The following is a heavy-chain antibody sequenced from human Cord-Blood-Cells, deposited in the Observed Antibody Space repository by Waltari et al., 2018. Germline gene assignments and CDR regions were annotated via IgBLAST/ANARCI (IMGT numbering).Heavy chain of an antibody. V-gene: IGHV3-23*04. Sequence: EVQLVEPGGGLVQPGGSLRLSRAAARSTFSSYSMYLVRQAPGKGLEWVSAISGSGGSTYYADSVKGRFTISRDNSKNTLYLQMNSLRAEDTAVYYCAKSNTAMVDYWGQGTLVTVSS. CDR2: ISGSGGST. CDR3: AKSNTAMVDY. D-gene: IGHD5-18*01. J-gene: IGHJ4*02. CDR1: RSTFSSYS.